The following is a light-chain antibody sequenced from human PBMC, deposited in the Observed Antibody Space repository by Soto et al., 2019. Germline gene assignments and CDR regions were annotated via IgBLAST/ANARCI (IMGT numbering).Light chain of an antibody. J-gene: IGKJ4*01. CDR3: QKYNSALRT. CDR1: QDITHS. CDR2: HAS. Sequence: DIHMSQSLPSLFASVGDGVTITCQASQDITHSLNWYQQKPGKAPKLLIYHASNLQTGVPSRFSGSGSGTDFSLTISSLQPEDVATYYCQKYNSALRTFGGGTKVDIK. V-gene: IGKV1-33*01.